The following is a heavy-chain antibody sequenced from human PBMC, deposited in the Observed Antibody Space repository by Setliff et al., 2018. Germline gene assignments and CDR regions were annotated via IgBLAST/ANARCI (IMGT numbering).Heavy chain of an antibody. CDR3: ARLSWDGLRYHGLDV. CDR2: IQKSGST. D-gene: IGHD3-10*01. V-gene: IGHV4-59*01. CDR1: GVSISSYY. Sequence: PSETLSLTCNVSGVSISSYYWSWIRQPPGKGLESIGYIQKSGSTNYNPSLMSRVSISVDTSKNQFSLKLRSETAADTAVYYCARLSWDGLRYHGLDVWGQGTTVTVSS. J-gene: IGHJ6*02.